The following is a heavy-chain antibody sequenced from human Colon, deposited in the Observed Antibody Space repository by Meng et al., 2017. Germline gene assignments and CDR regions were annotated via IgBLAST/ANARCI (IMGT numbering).Heavy chain of an antibody. J-gene: IGHJ4*02. CDR1: GEPISSDIW. CDR2: VYHRGDT. CDR3: GRDQGRELINH. Sequence: HFQDSGPGLVKPSWTLALPCMVSGEPISSDIWWSWVRQPPGKGLEWIGEVYHRGDTNYNPSLKSRVDISVDKSKNQFYLSLFSVTAADTAVYYCGRDQGRELINHWGQGTLVTVSS. V-gene: IGHV4-4*02. D-gene: IGHD1-7*01.